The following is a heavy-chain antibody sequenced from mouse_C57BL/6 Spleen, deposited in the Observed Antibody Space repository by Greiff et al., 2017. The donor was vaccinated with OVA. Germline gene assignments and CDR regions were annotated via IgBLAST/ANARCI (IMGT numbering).Heavy chain of an antibody. CDR1: GYTFTDYN. J-gene: IGHJ2*01. D-gene: IGHD3-3*01. CDR2: INPNNGGT. V-gene: IGHV1-22*01. Sequence: VQLKESGPELVKPGASVKMSCKASGYTFTDYNMHWVKQSHGKSLEWIGYINPNNGGTSYNQKFKGKATLTVNKSSSTAYMELRSLTSEDSAVYYCARWRDGVDYWGQGTTLTVSS. CDR3: ARWRDGVDY.